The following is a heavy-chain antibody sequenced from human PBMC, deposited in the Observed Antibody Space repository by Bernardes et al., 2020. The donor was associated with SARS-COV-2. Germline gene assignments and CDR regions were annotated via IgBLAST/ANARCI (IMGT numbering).Heavy chain of an antibody. J-gene: IGHJ4*02. V-gene: IGHV3-23*01. CDR1: GFTFSSYA. CDR2: ISGSGGST. CDR3: ARTAMVYFDY. D-gene: IGHD5-18*01. Sequence: GGSLRLSCAASGFTFSSYAMSWVRQAPGKGLEWVSTISGSGGSTFYADSMKGRFIISRDNSKNTLYLQMTSLRADDTALYYCARTAMVYFDYWGQGTLVTVSS.